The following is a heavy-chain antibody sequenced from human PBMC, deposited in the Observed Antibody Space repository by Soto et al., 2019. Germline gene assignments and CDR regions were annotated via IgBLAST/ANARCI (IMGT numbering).Heavy chain of an antibody. J-gene: IGHJ4*02. V-gene: IGHV1-69*01. CDR1: GGTFSSYA. Sequence: QVHLVQSGAEVKKPGSSVKVSCKASGGTFSSYAISWVRQAPGQGLEWMGGFIPIFGTANYAQKFQGRVTITADESTSTVYMELSRLRSEDTAVYYCARGYYDSSGGWFDYWGQGTLVTVSS. CDR3: ARGYYDSSGGWFDY. D-gene: IGHD3-22*01. CDR2: FIPIFGTA.